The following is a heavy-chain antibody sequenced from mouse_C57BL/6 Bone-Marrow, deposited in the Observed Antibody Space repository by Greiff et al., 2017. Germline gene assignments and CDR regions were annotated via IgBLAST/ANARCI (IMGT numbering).Heavy chain of an antibody. CDR3: ARGGRLQRAWFAY. Sequence: VQLQQPGTELVKPGASVKLSCKASGYTFTSYWMHWVKQRPGQGLEWIGNINPSNGGTNYNEKFKSKDTLTVDKSSSTAYMQLSSLTSEDSAVYYCARGGRLQRAWFAYWGQGTLVTVSA. CDR1: GYTFTSYW. D-gene: IGHD2-2*01. J-gene: IGHJ3*01. V-gene: IGHV1-53*01. CDR2: INPSNGGT.